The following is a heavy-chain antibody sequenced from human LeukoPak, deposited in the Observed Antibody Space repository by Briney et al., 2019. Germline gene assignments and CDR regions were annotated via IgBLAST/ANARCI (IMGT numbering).Heavy chain of an antibody. J-gene: IGHJ4*02. CDR2: ISYDGSNK. D-gene: IGHD6-13*01. CDR1: GFTFSSYA. CDR3: ARAMRSSSWQVWASELDY. Sequence: GRSLRLSCAASGFTFSSYAMHWVRQAPGKGLEWVAVISYDGSNKYYADSVKGRFTISRDNSKNTLYLQMNSLRAEDTAVYYCARAMRSSSWQVWASELDYWGQGTLVTVSS. V-gene: IGHV3-30-3*01.